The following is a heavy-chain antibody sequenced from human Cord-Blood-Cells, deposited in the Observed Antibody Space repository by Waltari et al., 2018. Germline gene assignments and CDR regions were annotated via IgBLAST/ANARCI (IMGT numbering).Heavy chain of an antibody. Sequence: QVQLQQWGAGLLKPSETLSLTRAVYGGSFSGYYWSWIRQPPGKGLEWIGEINHSGSTNYNPSLKSRVTISVDTSKNQFSLKLSSVTAADTAVYYCARGVIAAAATDAFDIWGQGTMVTVSS. V-gene: IGHV4-34*01. D-gene: IGHD6-13*01. CDR1: GGSFSGYY. CDR2: INHSGST. J-gene: IGHJ3*02. CDR3: ARGVIAAAATDAFDI.